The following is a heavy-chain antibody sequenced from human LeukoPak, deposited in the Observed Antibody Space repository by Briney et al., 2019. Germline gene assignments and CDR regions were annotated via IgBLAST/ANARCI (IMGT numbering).Heavy chain of an antibody. CDR1: GFTFDDYA. D-gene: IGHD6-13*01. CDR2: ISWNSGSI. Sequence: GGSLRLSCAASGFTFDDYAMHWVRQAPGKGLEWVSGISWNSGSIGYADSVKGRFTISRDNAKNSLYLQMNSLRAEDTALYYCAKAREIGYSSSWYVIDYWGQGTLVTVSP. J-gene: IGHJ4*02. V-gene: IGHV3-9*01. CDR3: AKAREIGYSSSWYVIDY.